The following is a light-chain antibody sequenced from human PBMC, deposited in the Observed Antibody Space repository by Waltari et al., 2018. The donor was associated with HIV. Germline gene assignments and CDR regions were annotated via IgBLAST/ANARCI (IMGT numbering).Light chain of an antibody. CDR3: QVWDSSSNHVV. J-gene: IGLJ3*02. V-gene: IGLV3-21*04. CDR2: YDN. Sequence: SYVLPQPPSASVAPGNTARITCEGDHIGGNSAHWYQQKAGHAPVLVIYYDNNRPPGIPERFSGFNSGNTATLTISGVEAGDEADYYCQVWDSSSNHVVFGGGTKLTAL. CDR1: HIGGNS.